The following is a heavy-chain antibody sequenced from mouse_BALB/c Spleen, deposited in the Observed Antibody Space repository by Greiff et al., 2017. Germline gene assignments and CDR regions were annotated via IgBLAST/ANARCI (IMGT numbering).Heavy chain of an antibody. CDR3: ARDGSSSYYAMDY. J-gene: IGHJ4*01. CDR2: IRNKANGYTT. D-gene: IGHD1-1*01. V-gene: IGHV7-3*02. CDR1: GFTFTDYY. Sequence: EVMLVESGGGLVQPGGSLRLSCATSGFTFTDYYMSWVRQPPGKALEWLGFIRNKANGYTTEYSASVKGRFTISRDNSQSILYLQMNTLRAEDSATYYCARDGSSSYYAMDYWGQGTSVTVSS.